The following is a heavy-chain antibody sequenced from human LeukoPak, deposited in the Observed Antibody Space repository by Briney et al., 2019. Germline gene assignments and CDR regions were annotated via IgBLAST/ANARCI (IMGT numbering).Heavy chain of an antibody. CDR1: GFTFSSYS. J-gene: IGHJ6*03. CDR3: ARKDCSSSSCSASNYYSYYMDV. Sequence: GGSLRLSCAASGFTFSSYSMNWLRQAPGQGLEWVSSISSSSSYIYYADSVKGRFTISRDNAKNSLYLQLNSLRAEDTAVYYCARKDCSSSSCSASNYYSYYMDVWGKGTTVTVSS. V-gene: IGHV3-21*01. CDR2: ISSSSSYI. D-gene: IGHD2-2*01.